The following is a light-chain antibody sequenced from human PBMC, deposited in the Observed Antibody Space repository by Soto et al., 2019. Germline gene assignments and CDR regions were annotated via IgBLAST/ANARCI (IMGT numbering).Light chain of an antibody. CDR1: QDIRKY. J-gene: IGKJ5*01. Sequence: IQMTQSPSSLSASVGDRVTITCQATQDIRKYLNWYQQKPGKAPKLLIYDASSLETGVPSRFSGSGSGTDFTLKISTVAAEDVGVYYCMQALQSPFTLGQGTRLEIK. V-gene: IGKV1-33*01. CDR2: DAS. CDR3: MQALQSPFT.